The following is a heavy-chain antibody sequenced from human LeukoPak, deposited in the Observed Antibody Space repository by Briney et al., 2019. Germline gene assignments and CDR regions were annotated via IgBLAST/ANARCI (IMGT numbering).Heavy chain of an antibody. Sequence: GGSLRLSCAASGFTFSSYAMSWVRQAPGKGLEWVSVIYSGGSTYYADSVKGRFTISRDNSKNTLYLQMNSLRAEDTAVYYCARGQSSGYYLWFDYFDYWGQGTLVTVSS. CDR2: IYSGGST. D-gene: IGHD3-22*01. J-gene: IGHJ4*02. CDR3: ARGQSSGYYLWFDYFDY. CDR1: GFTFSSYA. V-gene: IGHV3-53*01.